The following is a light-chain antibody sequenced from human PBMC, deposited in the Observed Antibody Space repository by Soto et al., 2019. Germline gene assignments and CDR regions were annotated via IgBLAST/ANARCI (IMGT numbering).Light chain of an antibody. CDR3: QQYGSSSSFT. J-gene: IGKJ3*01. CDR1: QSVSSSY. V-gene: IGKV3-20*01. Sequence: EIVLTQSPGTLSLSPGERATLSCRASQSVSSSYLASYQQTPGQAPRLLIYGASGRATGIPDRFSGSGSGIDFALTISRLEPEDFALYYWQQYGSSSSFTFGPGTKVDIK. CDR2: GAS.